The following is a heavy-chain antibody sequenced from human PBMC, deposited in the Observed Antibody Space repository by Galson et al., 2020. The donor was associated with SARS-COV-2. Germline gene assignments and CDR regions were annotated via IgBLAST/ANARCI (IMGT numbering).Heavy chain of an antibody. Sequence: GGSLRLSCAASGFTFSSYGMHWVRQAPGKGLEWVAVIWYDGSNKYYADSVKGRFTISRDNSKNTLYLQMNSLRAEDTAVYYCARDGGFGESPFDYWGQGTLVTVSS. V-gene: IGHV3-33*01. CDR1: GFTFSSYG. D-gene: IGHD3-10*01. J-gene: IGHJ4*02. CDR3: ARDGGFGESPFDY. CDR2: IWYDGSNK.